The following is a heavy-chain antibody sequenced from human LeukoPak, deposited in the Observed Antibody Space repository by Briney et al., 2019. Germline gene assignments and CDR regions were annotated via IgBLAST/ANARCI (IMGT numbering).Heavy chain of an antibody. CDR2: IYDSGST. CDR1: GGSISSSSYY. V-gene: IGHV4-39*01. D-gene: IGHD6-13*01. CDR3: ARLSPYDSSSSFQLEDYFDY. Sequence: SETLSLTCTVSGGSISSSSYYWGWIRQPPGKGLEWIGSIYDSGSTYYNPSLKSRVTISVDTSKNQFSLKLSSVTAADTAVYYCARLSPYDSSSSFQLEDYFDYWGQGTLVTVSS. J-gene: IGHJ4*02.